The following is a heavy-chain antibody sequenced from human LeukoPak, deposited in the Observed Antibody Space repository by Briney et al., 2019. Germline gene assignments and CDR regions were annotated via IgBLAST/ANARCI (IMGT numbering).Heavy chain of an antibody. CDR3: ARLTGDSGSCYFDY. Sequence: GESLKISCKGSGYTFTNYWIGWVRQMPGKGLEWMGIIYPGDSDTRYSPSFQGQVTISADKSISTAYLQWSSLKASDTAMYHCARLTGDSGSCYFDYWGQGILVTVSS. CDR2: IYPGDSDT. D-gene: IGHD3-10*01. CDR1: GYTFTNYW. V-gene: IGHV5-51*01. J-gene: IGHJ4*02.